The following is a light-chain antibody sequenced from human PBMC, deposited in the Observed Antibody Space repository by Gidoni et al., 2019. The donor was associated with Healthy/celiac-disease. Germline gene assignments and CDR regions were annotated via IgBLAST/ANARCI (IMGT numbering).Light chain of an antibody. V-gene: IGKV3-15*01. CDR2: GAS. CDR3: QQYNNWPPLT. Sequence: EIVMTQSPATLSVSPGERATLSCRASQSVNSNLAWYQQKPGQAPRLLIYGASTRATGIPARFSGSESGTEFTLTISSLQSEDFAVYYCQQYNNWPPLTFGGGTKVEIK. J-gene: IGKJ4*01. CDR1: QSVNSN.